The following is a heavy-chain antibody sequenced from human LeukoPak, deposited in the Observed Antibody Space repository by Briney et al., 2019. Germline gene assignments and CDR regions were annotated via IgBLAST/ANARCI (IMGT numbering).Heavy chain of an antibody. Sequence: PGGSLRLSCAASGFIFSSHGMSWVRQAPGKGLEWVSTISGSGDNTYYADSVKGRFTISRDNSKNTLYLQMNSLRAEDTAVYYCARVTYGSGTYGAFDYWGQGTLVTVSS. CDR1: GFIFSSHG. D-gene: IGHD3-10*01. V-gene: IGHV3-23*01. J-gene: IGHJ4*02. CDR2: ISGSGDNT. CDR3: ARVTYGSGTYGAFDY.